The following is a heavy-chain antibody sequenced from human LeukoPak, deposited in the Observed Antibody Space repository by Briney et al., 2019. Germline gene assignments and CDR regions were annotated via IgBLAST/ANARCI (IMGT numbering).Heavy chain of an antibody. V-gene: IGHV3-30*02. D-gene: IGHD2-2*01. CDR1: GFTFSSYG. J-gene: IGHJ6*03. CDR2: IRYDGSNK. CDR3: AKDRGCSSTSCYVRPYYVDV. Sequence: GRSLRLSCAASGFTFSSYGMHWVRQAPGKGLEWVAFIRYDGSNKYYADSVKGRFTISRDNSKNTLYLQMNSLRAEDTAVYYCAKDRGCSSTSCYVRPYYVDVWGKGTTVTVSS.